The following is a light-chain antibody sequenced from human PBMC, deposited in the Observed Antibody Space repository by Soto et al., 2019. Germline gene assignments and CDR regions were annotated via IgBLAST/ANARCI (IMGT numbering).Light chain of an antibody. CDR1: QSIGSN. CDR2: GAS. CDR3: QQYDNWPRT. V-gene: IGKV3-15*01. J-gene: IGKJ1*01. Sequence: DKVMTQSPATLSASPGERVTLSCRASQSIGSNLAWFQQKRGQTPRLLIYGASARATGVPDRFSGSGSGTEFTLTISSLQSEDCAVYYCQQYDNWPRTFGQGTKVDIK.